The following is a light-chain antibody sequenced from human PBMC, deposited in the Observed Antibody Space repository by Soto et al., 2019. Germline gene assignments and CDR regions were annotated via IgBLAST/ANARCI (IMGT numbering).Light chain of an antibody. V-gene: IGLV1-40*01. J-gene: IGLJ1*01. Sequence: QSVLTQPPSVSVAPGQRVTISCTGSTSDIGAGFDVHWYQQLPGKAPKLLIYGNTNRPSGDPDRFSGSKSGTSASLAITGLQAEDEADYYCQSYDSSLSGNYVFGTGTKVTVL. CDR3: QSYDSSLSGNYV. CDR1: TSDIGAGFD. CDR2: GNT.